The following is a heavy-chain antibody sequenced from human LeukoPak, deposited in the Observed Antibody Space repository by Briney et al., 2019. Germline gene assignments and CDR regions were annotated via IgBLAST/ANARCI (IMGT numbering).Heavy chain of an antibody. D-gene: IGHD3-22*01. CDR2: IYHSGST. V-gene: IGHV4-4*02. CDR3: ARRFYDSSGYYFFQH. CDR1: GGSISSSNW. Sequence: SETLSLTCAVSGGSISSSNWWSWVRQPPGKGLEWIGEIYHSGSTNYNPSLKSRVTISVDKSKNQFSLKLSSVTAADTAVYYCARRFYDSSGYYFFQHWGQGTLVTVSS. J-gene: IGHJ1*01.